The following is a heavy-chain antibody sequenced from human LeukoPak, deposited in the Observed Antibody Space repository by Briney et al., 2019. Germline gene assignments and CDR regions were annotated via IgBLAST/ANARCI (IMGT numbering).Heavy chain of an antibody. CDR2: FDPEDGET. D-gene: IGHD2-21*02. Sequence: ASVKVSCKVSGYTLTELSMHWVRQAPGKGLEWMGGFDPEDGETIYAQKFQGRVTMTEDTSTDTAYMELSSLRSEDTAVYYCARSYCGGDCYFWWFDPWGQGTLVTVSS. CDR3: ARSYCGGDCYFWWFDP. J-gene: IGHJ5*02. V-gene: IGHV1-24*01. CDR1: GYTLTELS.